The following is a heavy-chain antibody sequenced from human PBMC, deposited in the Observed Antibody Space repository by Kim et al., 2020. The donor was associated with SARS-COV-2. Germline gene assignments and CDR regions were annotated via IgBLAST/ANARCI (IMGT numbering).Heavy chain of an antibody. CDR2: IYYSGTT. CDR3: ARGRYSCYEVYYYYGMDV. V-gene: IGHV4-59*01. D-gene: IGHD5-12*01. J-gene: IGHJ6*02. Sequence: SETLSLTCTVSGGSISSYYWSWIRQPPGKGLEWIGYIYYSGTTNYNPSLKSRVTISVDTSKNQFSLKLSSVTAADTAVYYCARGRYSCYEVYYYYGMDVWGQGTTVTVSS. CDR1: GGSISSYY.